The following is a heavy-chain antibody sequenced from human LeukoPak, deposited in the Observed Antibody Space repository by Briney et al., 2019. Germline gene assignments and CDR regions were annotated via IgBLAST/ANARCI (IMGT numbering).Heavy chain of an antibody. Sequence: PGGSLRLSCAASGFTFSSYEMNWVRQAPGKGLEWVSYISSSGSTIYYADSVKGRFTISRDNAKNSLHLQIHTLRAEDTAVYYCARHRGGKWELLGALDIWGQGTMVTVSS. D-gene: IGHD1-26*01. CDR2: ISSSGSTI. J-gene: IGHJ3*02. V-gene: IGHV3-48*03. CDR1: GFTFSSYE. CDR3: ARHRGGKWELLGALDI.